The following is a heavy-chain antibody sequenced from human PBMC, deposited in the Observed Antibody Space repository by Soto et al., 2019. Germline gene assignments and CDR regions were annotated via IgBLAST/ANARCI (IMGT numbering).Heavy chain of an antibody. J-gene: IGHJ6*02. D-gene: IGHD3-22*01. CDR2: IYYSGST. Sequence: SETLSLTCTVSGGSISSYYWSWIRQPPGKGLEWIGYIYYSGSTSYNPSLKSRVTISVDTSKNQFSLKLSSVTAADTAVYYCARVSDDSSVGMDVWGQGTTVTVSS. CDR1: GGSISSYY. CDR3: ARVSDDSSVGMDV. V-gene: IGHV4-59*01.